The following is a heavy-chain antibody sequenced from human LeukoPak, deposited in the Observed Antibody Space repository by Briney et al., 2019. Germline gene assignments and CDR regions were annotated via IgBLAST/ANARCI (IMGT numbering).Heavy chain of an antibody. CDR1: GFTVSSNY. Sequence: GGSLRLSCAASGFTVSSNYMSWVRQAPGKGLEWVSVIYSGGSTYYADSVKGRFTISRDNSKNTLYLQMNSLRAEDTAVYYCAREDYDSSGRGFVYWGQGTLVTVSS. J-gene: IGHJ4*02. V-gene: IGHV3-66*01. D-gene: IGHD3-22*01. CDR2: IYSGGST. CDR3: AREDYDSSGRGFVY.